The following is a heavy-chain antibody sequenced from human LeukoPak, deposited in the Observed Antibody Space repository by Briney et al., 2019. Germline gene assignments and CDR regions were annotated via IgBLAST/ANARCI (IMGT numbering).Heavy chain of an antibody. Sequence: PGGSLRLSCAAFGFTFSIYWMSWVRQAPGKGLEWVANIKQDGSEKYYVDSVKGRFTISKDNAKNSLYLQMNSLRAEDTAVYYCASVCSGGSCYANGYYFESWGQGTLVTVSS. V-gene: IGHV3-7*01. D-gene: IGHD2-15*01. CDR3: ASVCSGGSCYANGYYFES. J-gene: IGHJ4*02. CDR1: GFTFSIYW. CDR2: IKQDGSEK.